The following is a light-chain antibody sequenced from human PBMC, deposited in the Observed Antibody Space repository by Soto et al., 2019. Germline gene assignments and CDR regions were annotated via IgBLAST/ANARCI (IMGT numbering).Light chain of an antibody. CDR2: AAS. Sequence: DSRMTQSTSSVSASVGDRVTITCRASQGIVSWLAWYQQKPGKAPKLLIYAASNLQSGVPLRFSGSGSGTDFTLTISSLQPEDFATYYCQQTTSFPLTFGGGTKVDIK. J-gene: IGKJ4*01. CDR1: QGIVSW. CDR3: QQTTSFPLT. V-gene: IGKV1-12*01.